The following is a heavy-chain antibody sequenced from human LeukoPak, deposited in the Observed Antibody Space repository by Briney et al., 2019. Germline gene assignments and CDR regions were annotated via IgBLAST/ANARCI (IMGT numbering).Heavy chain of an antibody. D-gene: IGHD4-11*01. CDR3: ARELAYSNYVKY. CDR1: GGSISSGSYC. Sequence: SQTLSLTCTVSGGSISSGSYCRSWIRQPAGKGLEWIGRACTSGSTNYNPSLKSRVTISVDTSKNQFSLKLSSVTAADTAVYYCARELAYSNYVKYWGQGTLVTVSS. J-gene: IGHJ4*02. CDR2: ACTSGST. V-gene: IGHV4-61*02.